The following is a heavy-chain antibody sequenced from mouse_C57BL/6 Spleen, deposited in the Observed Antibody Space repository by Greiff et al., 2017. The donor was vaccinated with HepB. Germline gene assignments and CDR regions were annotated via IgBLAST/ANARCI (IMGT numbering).Heavy chain of an antibody. D-gene: IGHD3-2*02. Sequence: VHLVESGPGLVAPSQSLSITCTVSGFSLTSYGVDWVRQSPGKGLEWLGVIWGVGSTNYNSALKSRLSISKDNSKSQVFLKMNSLQTDDTAMYYCASGDSSGIPFAYWGQGTLVTVSA. J-gene: IGHJ3*01. CDR2: IWGVGST. V-gene: IGHV2-6*01. CDR3: ASGDSSGIPFAY. CDR1: GFSLTSYG.